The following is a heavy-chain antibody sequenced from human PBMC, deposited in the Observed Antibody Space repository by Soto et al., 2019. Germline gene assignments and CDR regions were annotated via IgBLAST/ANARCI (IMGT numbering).Heavy chain of an antibody. CDR3: ARGEIWFGEHQVHENYYYYGMDV. Sequence: QVQLVQSGAEVKKPGSSVKVSCKASGGTFSSYAISWVRQAPGQGLEWMGGIIPIFGTANYAQKFQGRVTLTADESTSTAYMELSSLRSEDTAVYYCARGEIWFGEHQVHENYYYYGMDVWGQGTTVTVSS. V-gene: IGHV1-69*01. CDR1: GGTFSSYA. CDR2: IIPIFGTA. J-gene: IGHJ6*02. D-gene: IGHD3-10*01.